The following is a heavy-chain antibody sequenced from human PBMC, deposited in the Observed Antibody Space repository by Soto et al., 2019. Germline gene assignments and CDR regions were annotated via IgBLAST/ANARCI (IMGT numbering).Heavy chain of an antibody. CDR2: IIPMFGIA. Sequence: SVKVSCKASGGTFSSYTISWVRQAPGQGLEWMGRIIPMFGIANYAQKFQGRVTISADESTRTVNMELSSLRSEDTAVYYCARGAASKILVLMYDALEIWGQGTMVTVSS. D-gene: IGHD3-16*01. J-gene: IGHJ3*02. CDR3: ARGAASKILVLMYDALEI. CDR1: GGTFSSYT. V-gene: IGHV1-69*13.